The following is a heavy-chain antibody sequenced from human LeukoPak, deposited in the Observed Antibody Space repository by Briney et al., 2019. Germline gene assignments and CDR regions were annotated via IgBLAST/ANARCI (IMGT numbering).Heavy chain of an antibody. CDR2: IYVSGST. J-gene: IGHJ3*02. Sequence: PSETLSLTCTVSGGSISSYYWSWIRQPAGKGLEWIGRIYVSGSTNYNPSLKSRVTMSVDTSKNQFSLKLSSVTAADTAVYYCAKDLQTMVIGGAFDIGGKGKRVTVSS. CDR1: GGSISSYY. CDR3: AKDLQTMVIGGAFDI. D-gene: IGHD3-10*01. V-gene: IGHV4-4*07.